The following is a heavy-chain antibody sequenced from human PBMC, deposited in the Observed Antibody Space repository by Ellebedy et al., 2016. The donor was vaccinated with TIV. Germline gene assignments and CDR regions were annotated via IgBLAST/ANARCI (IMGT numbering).Heavy chain of an antibody. CDR2: INPTAGST. Sequence: AASVKVSCKASGYTFTSYYMHWARQAPGQGLEWMGIINPTAGSTSSAQKFQGRVTMTSDTSTRKVYMELSSLRSEDTAVYYCARAPSVDPHMDVWGQGTTVTVSS. CDR3: ARAPSVDPHMDV. CDR1: GYTFTSYY. V-gene: IGHV1-46*01. J-gene: IGHJ6*02. D-gene: IGHD6-19*01.